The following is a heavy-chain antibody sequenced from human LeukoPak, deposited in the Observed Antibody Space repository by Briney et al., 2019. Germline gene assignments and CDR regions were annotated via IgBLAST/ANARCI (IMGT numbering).Heavy chain of an antibody. CDR3: ARDERYAGYYYYGMDV. V-gene: IGHV1-18*01. Sequence: ASVKVSCKASGYTFTSYGISWVRQAPGQGLEWMGWISAYNGNTNYAQKLQGRVTMTTDTSTSTAYMELRSLGSDDTAVYYCARDERYAGYYYYGMDVWGQGTTVTVSS. CDR1: GYTFTSYG. CDR2: ISAYNGNT. J-gene: IGHJ6*02. D-gene: IGHD5-12*01.